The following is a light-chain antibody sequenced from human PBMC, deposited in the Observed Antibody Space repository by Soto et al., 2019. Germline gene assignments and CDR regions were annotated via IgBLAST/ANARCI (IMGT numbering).Light chain of an antibody. Sequence: DIQMTQSPSTLSGSVGDRVTITCRASQTIRSWLAWYQQKPGKAPKLLIYKASTLKSGVPSRFIGSGSGTEFALTISSLQTDDFATYYCQHYNSYSEAFGQGTKGELK. J-gene: IGKJ1*01. CDR2: KAS. V-gene: IGKV1-5*03. CDR3: QHYNSYSEA. CDR1: QTIRSW.